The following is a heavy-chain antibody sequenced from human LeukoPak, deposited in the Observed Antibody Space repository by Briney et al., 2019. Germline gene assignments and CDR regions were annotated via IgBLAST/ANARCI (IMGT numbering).Heavy chain of an antibody. J-gene: IGHJ5*02. V-gene: IGHV3-53*05. CDR3: AKAYCSSTTCYPGSFDP. Sequence: PGGSLRLSCAASGFTVSSNYMSWVRQAPGKGLEWVSVIYSGGSTYYADSVKGRFTISRDNSKNTLYLQMNSLRAEDTAVYYCAKAYCSSTTCYPGSFDPWGQGTLVTVSS. CDR2: IYSGGST. D-gene: IGHD2-2*01. CDR1: GFTVSSNY.